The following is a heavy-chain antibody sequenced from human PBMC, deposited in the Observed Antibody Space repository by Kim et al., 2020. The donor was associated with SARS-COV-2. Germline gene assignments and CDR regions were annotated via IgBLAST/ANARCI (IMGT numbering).Heavy chain of an antibody. J-gene: IGHJ3*02. V-gene: IGHV1-3*01. CDR3: ARSPWVYYYDSSGYAFDI. Sequence: ASVRVSCKASGYTFTSYAMHWVRQAPGQRLEWMGWINAGNGNTKYSQKFQGRVTITRDTSASTAYMELSSLRSEDTAVYYCARSPWVYYYDSSGYAFDIWGQGTMVTVSS. CDR1: GYTFTSYA. CDR2: INAGNGNT. D-gene: IGHD3-22*01.